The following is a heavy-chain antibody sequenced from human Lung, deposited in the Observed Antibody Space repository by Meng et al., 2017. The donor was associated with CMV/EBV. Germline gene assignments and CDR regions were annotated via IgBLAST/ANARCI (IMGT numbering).Heavy chain of an antibody. V-gene: IGHV1-18*01. CDR1: GDTFTSYG. CDR2: ISAYNGNR. CDR3: ARGSWVGAFDI. J-gene: IGHJ3*02. Sequence: ASVKVSCKASGDTFTSYGIRWVRQAPGQGLEWMGWISAYNGNRNYAQKLQGRVTMSTDTSTSTAYMWLRSLRSDDTAVYYCARGSWVGAFDIWGQGSRVTVSS. D-gene: IGHD2-15*01.